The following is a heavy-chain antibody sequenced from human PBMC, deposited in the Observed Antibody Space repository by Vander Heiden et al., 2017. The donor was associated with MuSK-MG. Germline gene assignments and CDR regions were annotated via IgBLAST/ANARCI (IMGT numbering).Heavy chain of an antibody. D-gene: IGHD3-16*01. CDR2: ISVSGSTI. CDR1: AFTFSDYY. J-gene: IGHJ4*02. CDR3: ARGAGKKKFDY. V-gene: IGHV3-11*01. Sequence: QVQLVESGEGLVKPGGSLRLPCAAAAFTFSDYYMSWSRQAPGKGLEWVSYISVSGSTIYYADSVKGRFTISRDNAKSSLFLQMNSLRAEDTAVYYCARGAGKKKFDYWGQGTLVTVSS.